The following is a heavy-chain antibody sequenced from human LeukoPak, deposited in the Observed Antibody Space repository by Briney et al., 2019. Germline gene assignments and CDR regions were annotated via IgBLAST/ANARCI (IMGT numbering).Heavy chain of an antibody. Sequence: PSETLSLTCTVSGDSINRVINGYYWSWLRQPPGKGLEWIVYFYYSGSTNYNPSLKSRVTISVDTSKNQFSLKLSSVTAADTAVYYCATALDYYDSTPWAFDIWGQGTMVTVSS. CDR1: GDSINRVINGYY. CDR3: ATALDYYDSTPWAFDI. D-gene: IGHD3-22*01. J-gene: IGHJ3*02. V-gene: IGHV4-59*08. CDR2: FYYSGST.